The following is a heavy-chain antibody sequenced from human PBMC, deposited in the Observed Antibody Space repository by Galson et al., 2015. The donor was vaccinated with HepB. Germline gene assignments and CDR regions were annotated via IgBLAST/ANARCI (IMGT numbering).Heavy chain of an antibody. CDR2: INAGNGNT. Sequence: SVKVSCKASGYTFTSYAMHWVRQAPGQRLEWMGWINAGNGNTKYSQKFQGRVTITRDTSASTAYMELSSLRSEDTAVYYCARGKRITIFGVVIPNPNWFDPWGQGTLVTVSS. J-gene: IGHJ5*02. D-gene: IGHD3-3*01. CDR1: GYTFTSYA. V-gene: IGHV1-3*01. CDR3: ARGKRITIFGVVIPNPNWFDP.